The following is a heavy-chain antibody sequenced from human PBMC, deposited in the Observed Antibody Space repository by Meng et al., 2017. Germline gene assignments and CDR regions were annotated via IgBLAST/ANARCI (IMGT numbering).Heavy chain of an antibody. CDR1: GFTFRNYW. CDR3: ARSDWFDP. CDR2: IKPDGTMT. V-gene: IGHV3-74*01. Sequence: EVRLLESGGGLVQSGGSLRLSCTASGFTFRNYWMHWVRQAPGKGLVWVSRIKPDGTMTVYADSVKGRFTISRDNAKNTLYLQMNSLRSDDTAVYYCARSDWFDPWGQGTLVTVSS. J-gene: IGHJ5*02.